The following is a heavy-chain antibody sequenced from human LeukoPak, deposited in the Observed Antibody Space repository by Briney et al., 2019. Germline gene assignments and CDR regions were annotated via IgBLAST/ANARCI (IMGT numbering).Heavy chain of an antibody. CDR2: MYHDGYT. V-gene: IGHV4-4*02. Sequence: SGTLSLTCTVSGGSISNTDHWNWVRQPPGAGLEWIGEMYHDGYTNYDPSLKSRFTMSVDKSKNHFSLKLTSVTAAHTAVYHCARSRGAVAGWSFDIWGQGTVVTVSS. D-gene: IGHD6-19*01. CDR3: ARSRGAVAGWSFDI. J-gene: IGHJ3*02. CDR1: GGSISNTDH.